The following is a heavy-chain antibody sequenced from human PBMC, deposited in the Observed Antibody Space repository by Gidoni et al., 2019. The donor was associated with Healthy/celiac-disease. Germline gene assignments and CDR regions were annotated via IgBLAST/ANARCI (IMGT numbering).Heavy chain of an antibody. D-gene: IGHD3-22*01. CDR1: GFAFSSYS. J-gene: IGHJ5*02. CDR3: ARDSVVVMSTTLEHVWFDP. CDR2: ISSSSSSI. Sequence: EGKLVESGGGLVKPGGSLRLSCAAAGFAFSSYSMNWVRQAPGKGLEWVSSISSSSSSIYYADSVKGRFTISRDNAKNSLYLQMNSLRAEDTAVYYCARDSVVVMSTTLEHVWFDPWGQGTLVTVSS. V-gene: IGHV3-21*01.